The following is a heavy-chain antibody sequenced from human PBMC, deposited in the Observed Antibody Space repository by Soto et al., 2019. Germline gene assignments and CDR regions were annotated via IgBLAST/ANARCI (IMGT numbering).Heavy chain of an antibody. D-gene: IGHD1-26*01. Sequence: ASVKVSCKASGYIFTGYFIQWLRQAPGQGLEWMGWINPNTSATNYAQKFQGRVTMTRDTSLGAAYMELTSLRPDDPALYYCARITWGRDHYYCMDVWGQGTTVTVSS. CDR3: ARITWGRDHYYCMDV. V-gene: IGHV1-2*02. CDR2: INPNTSAT. J-gene: IGHJ6*02. CDR1: GYIFTGYF.